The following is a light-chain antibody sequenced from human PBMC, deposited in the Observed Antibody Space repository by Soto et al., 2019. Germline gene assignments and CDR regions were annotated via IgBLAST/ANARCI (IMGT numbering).Light chain of an antibody. CDR2: AAS. J-gene: IGKJ5*01. CDR3: QQLNSFPFI. Sequence: DIQLTQSPSFLSASVGDRVTITCRASQAIDTCLAWYQQKPGKAPKLLIYAASLLQSGVPSRFSGSGSGTEFTLTINSLQPEDFASYYCQQLNSFPFIFGQGTRLEIK. CDR1: QAIDTC. V-gene: IGKV1-9*01.